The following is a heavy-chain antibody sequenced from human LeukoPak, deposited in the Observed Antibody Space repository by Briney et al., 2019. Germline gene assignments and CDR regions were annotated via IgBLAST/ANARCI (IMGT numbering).Heavy chain of an antibody. J-gene: IGHJ4*02. CDR1: GGSISSSSYY. V-gene: IGHV4-39*01. CDR2: IYYSGST. D-gene: IGHD3/OR15-3a*01. Sequence: SETLSLTCTVSGGSISSSSYYWGWIRQPPGKGLEWIGTIYYSGSTYYNPSLKSRVTISVDTSKNQFSLKLGSVTAADTAVYYCARWTPSPDRNFDYWGQGTLVTVSS. CDR3: ARWTPSPDRNFDY.